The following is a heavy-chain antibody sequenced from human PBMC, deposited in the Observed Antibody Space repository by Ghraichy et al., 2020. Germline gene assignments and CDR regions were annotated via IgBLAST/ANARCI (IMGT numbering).Heavy chain of an antibody. CDR1: GFTFSNYE. Sequence: GGSLRLSCGASGFTFSNYEMNWVRQAPGKGLEWLSFITSTGLTVYYADSVKGRFTICRDNDKNSLFLQMDSLTADDTAIYYFASRHISACRGAFDDWGQGTIVTVSS. V-gene: IGHV3-48*03. J-gene: IGHJ3*01. D-gene: IGHD6-6*01. CDR3: ASRHISACRGAFDD. CDR2: ITSTGLTV.